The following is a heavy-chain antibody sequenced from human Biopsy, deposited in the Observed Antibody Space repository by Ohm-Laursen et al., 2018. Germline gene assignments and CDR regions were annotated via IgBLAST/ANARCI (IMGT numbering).Heavy chain of an antibody. V-gene: IGHV3-73*01. CDR2: IKKKSNNDAT. CDR3: TRSAGYGYDY. D-gene: IGHD5-12*01. CDR1: GFNLSAIA. Sequence: SLRLSCAASGFNLSAIALHWVRQASGRGLEWVGRIKKKSNNDATAYAESMKSRFSIFRDDSKSTSFLQMNSLKIEDTAVYFCTRSAGYGYDYWGQGILVTVSS. J-gene: IGHJ4*02.